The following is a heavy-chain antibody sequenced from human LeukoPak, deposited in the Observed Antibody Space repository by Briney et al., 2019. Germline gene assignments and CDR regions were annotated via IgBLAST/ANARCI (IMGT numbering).Heavy chain of an antibody. D-gene: IGHD3-22*01. V-gene: IGHV1-69*05. Sequence: ASVKVSCKASGGTFSSYAISWVRQAPGQGLEWMGGIIPIFGTANYAQKFQGRVTMTRDTSISTAYMELSRLRSDDTAVYYCTRDPPIFESTRQTREGLDNYWGQGTLVTVSS. CDR2: IIPIFGTA. CDR3: TRDPPIFESTRQTREGLDNY. CDR1: GGTFSSYA. J-gene: IGHJ4*02.